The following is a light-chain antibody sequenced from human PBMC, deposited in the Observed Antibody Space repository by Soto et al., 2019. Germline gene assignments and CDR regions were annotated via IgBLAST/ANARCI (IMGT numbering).Light chain of an antibody. CDR3: QQYNNWWT. CDR1: QSVSSS. V-gene: IGKV3-15*01. CDR2: GSS. Sequence: PATLSVSPGERATLSCRASQSVSSSLAWYQQKPGQAPRLLIYGSSTRATGIPARFSGSGSGTEFTLTISSLQSEDFAVYYCQQYNNWWTFGQGTKV. J-gene: IGKJ1*01.